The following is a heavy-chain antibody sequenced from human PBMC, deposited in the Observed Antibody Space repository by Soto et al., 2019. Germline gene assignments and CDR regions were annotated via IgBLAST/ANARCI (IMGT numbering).Heavy chain of an antibody. CDR1: GFTFSSYW. D-gene: IGHD3-10*01. CDR3: ARLRWYYYNYYYGMDV. J-gene: IGHJ6*02. V-gene: IGHV3-7*05. CDR2: IKQDGSEK. Sequence: GGSLRLSCAASGFTFSSYWMSWVRQAPGKGLEWVANIKQDGSEKYYVDSVKGRFTISRDNAKNSLYLQMNSLRAEDTAVYYCARLRWYYYNYYYGMDVWGQGTTVTVSS.